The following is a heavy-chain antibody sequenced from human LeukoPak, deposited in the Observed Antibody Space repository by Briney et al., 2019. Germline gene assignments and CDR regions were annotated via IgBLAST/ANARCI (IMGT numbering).Heavy chain of an antibody. CDR3: AKDGGYIDNWGYRFS. CDR2: IWYDGSNK. V-gene: IGHV3-33*06. CDR1: GFTFSSCG. Sequence: HPGRSLRLSCAASGFTFSSCGMHWVRQAPGKGLEWVAVIWYDGSNKYYADSVKGRFTISRDNSKNTLYLEMNSLRDEDTAVYYCAKDGGYIDNWGYRFSWGQGALVTVSS. J-gene: IGHJ5*02. D-gene: IGHD3-16*02.